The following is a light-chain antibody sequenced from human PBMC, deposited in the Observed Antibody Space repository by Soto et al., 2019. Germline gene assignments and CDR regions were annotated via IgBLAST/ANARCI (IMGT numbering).Light chain of an antibody. CDR1: GRDIGAYDY. CDR2: GVN. Sequence: QSAVTQPASVCLSPGQSITISCTGSGRDIGAYDYVSWYQQHPGKAPKLLIYGVNNRPSGVSYRFSASKSAFTATLTISGLQAEDEAHYYCSSYTTIYFYFFG. J-gene: IGLJ1*01. CDR3: SSYTTIYFYF. V-gene: IGLV2-14*01.